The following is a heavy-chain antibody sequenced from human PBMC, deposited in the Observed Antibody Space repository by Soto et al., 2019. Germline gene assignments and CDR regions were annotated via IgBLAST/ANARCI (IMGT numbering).Heavy chain of an antibody. CDR2: IYYSGST. CDR1: GGSISSYY. J-gene: IGHJ4*02. CDR3: ARWGIAAAGTYYFDY. V-gene: IGHV4-59*01. D-gene: IGHD6-13*01. Sequence: QVQLQESGPGLVKPSETLSLTCTVSGGSISSYYWSWIRQPPGKGLEWIGYIYYSGSTNYNPSLKSRVTISVDTSTNQFSLKLSSVTAADTAVYYCARWGIAAAGTYYFDYWGQGTLVTVSS.